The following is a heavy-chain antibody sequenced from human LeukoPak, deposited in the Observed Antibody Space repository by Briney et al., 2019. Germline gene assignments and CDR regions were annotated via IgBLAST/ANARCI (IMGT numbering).Heavy chain of an antibody. CDR1: GFTFSSYG. V-gene: IGHV3-30*02. D-gene: IGHD6-6*01. CDR3: AKDLMSIAARGVDY. CDR2: IRYDGSYK. J-gene: IGHJ4*02. Sequence: TGGSLRLSCAASGFTFSSYGMHWVRQAPGKGLEWVAFIRYDGSYKYYADSVKGRFTISRDNSKNTLYLQMNSLRAEDTAVYYCAKDLMSIAARGVDYWGQGTLVTVSS.